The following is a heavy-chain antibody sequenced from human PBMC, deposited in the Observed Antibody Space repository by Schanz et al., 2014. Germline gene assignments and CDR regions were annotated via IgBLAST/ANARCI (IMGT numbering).Heavy chain of an antibody. CDR1: GGSISSSNYY. Sequence: QLQLQESGPGLVKPSETLSLTCTVSGGSISSSNYYWGWIRQPPGKGLEWIGSIYYRGSTFYNPSPKGRAPKAVDTSKNHFSLKLSSLTAADTAVYYCARQTGPHDWYFDLWGRGTLVTVSS. D-gene: IGHD7-27*01. CDR2: IYYRGST. J-gene: IGHJ2*01. V-gene: IGHV4-39*01. CDR3: ARQTGPHDWYFDL.